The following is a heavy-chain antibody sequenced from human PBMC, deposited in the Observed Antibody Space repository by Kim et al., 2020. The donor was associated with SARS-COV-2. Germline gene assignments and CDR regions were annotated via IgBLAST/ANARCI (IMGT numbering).Heavy chain of an antibody. V-gene: IGHV3-33*01. CDR1: GFIFSNYG. D-gene: IGHD1-1*01. CDR2: IWHDGSNK. Sequence: GGSLRLSCAASGFIFSNYGMEWVRQAPGKGLEWVAVIWHDGSNKFYADAVKGRFTISRDNSKNTVYLQMNSLTAEDTALYYCARDRNIGSSYFDYWGQGTLVTVSS. J-gene: IGHJ4*02. CDR3: ARDRNIGSSYFDY.